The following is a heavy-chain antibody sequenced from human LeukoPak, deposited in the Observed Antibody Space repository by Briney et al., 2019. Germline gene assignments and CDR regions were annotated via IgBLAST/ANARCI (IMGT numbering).Heavy chain of an antibody. D-gene: IGHD3-3*01. V-gene: IGHV1-69*01. CDR2: IIPIFGTA. CDR1: GGTFSSYA. CDR3: ARGRITIFGVVPPYYYYGMDV. Sequence: GASVKVSCKASGGTFSSYAISWVRQAPGQGLEWMGGIIPIFGTANYAQKFQGRVTITADESTSTAYMELSSLRSEDTAVYYCARGRITIFGVVPPYYYYGMDVWGQGTTVTVSS. J-gene: IGHJ6*02.